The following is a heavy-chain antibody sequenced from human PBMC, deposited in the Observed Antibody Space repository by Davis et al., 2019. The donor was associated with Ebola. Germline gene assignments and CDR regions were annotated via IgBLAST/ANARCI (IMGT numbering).Heavy chain of an antibody. CDR1: RFPFGSYP. CDR3: ARGGCSAGSCFAY. J-gene: IGHJ4*02. Sequence: GGSLRLSCAASRFPFGSYPIHWLRQAPGKGLEWVALITSDGSNEYYADSVKGRFATSRDNSDNTVYLQMSSLRLEDTAVYYCARGGCSAGSCFAYWGQGTLVTVSS. V-gene: IGHV3-30*09. D-gene: IGHD2-15*01. CDR2: ITSDGSNE.